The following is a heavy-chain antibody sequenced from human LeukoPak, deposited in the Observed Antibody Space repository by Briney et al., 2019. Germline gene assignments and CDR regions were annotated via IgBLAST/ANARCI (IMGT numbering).Heavy chain of an antibody. CDR3: AREGSSGWYMPYYFDC. D-gene: IGHD6-19*01. CDR1: GLTFSSYS. Sequence: GGSLRLSCAASGLTFSSYSMNWVRQAPGKGLEWVSSISSSSSYIYYADSVKGRFTISRDNAKNSLYLQMNSLRAEDTAVYYCAREGSSGWYMPYYFDCWGQGTLVTVSS. CDR2: ISSSSSYI. V-gene: IGHV3-21*01. J-gene: IGHJ4*02.